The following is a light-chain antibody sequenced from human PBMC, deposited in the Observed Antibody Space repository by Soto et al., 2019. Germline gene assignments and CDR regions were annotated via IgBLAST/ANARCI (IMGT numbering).Light chain of an antibody. CDR3: QQYNNWPPWT. CDR1: QSVGSN. CDR2: GAS. V-gene: IGKV3-15*01. Sequence: ETVVTQSPATLSVSPGERATLSCRASQSVGSNLAWYQQRPGQAPRPLIYGASTRPTGIPARFIGSGSGTEFTLTISSLQSEDFAVYYCQQYNNWPPWTFGQGTKVEIK. J-gene: IGKJ1*01.